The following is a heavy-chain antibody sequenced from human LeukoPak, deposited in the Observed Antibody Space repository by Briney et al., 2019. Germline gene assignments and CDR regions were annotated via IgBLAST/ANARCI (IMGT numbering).Heavy chain of an antibody. D-gene: IGHD2-21*02. V-gene: IGHV3-73*01. CDR3: SRHEALPGDY. CDR1: GFTFSGST. Sequence: GGSLRLSCAASGFTFSGSTVHWVRQASGRGLKWVGHIRPKANNYATAYAASVKGRFAISRDDSKNTAYLQLNSLKTEDTAVYYCSRHEALPGDYWGQGTLVTVSS. J-gene: IGHJ4*02. CDR2: IRPKANNYAT.